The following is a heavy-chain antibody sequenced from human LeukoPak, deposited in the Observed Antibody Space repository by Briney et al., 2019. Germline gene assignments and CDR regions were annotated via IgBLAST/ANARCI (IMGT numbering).Heavy chain of an antibody. Sequence: SETLSLTCTVSGGSISSYYWSWIRQPPGKGLEWIGYIYYSGSTNYNPSFKSRVTISVDTSKNQFSLKLSSVTAADTAVYYCARHGPVYSLNWFDPWGQGTLVTVSS. D-gene: IGHD2-15*01. CDR2: IYYSGST. CDR1: GGSISSYY. J-gene: IGHJ5*02. V-gene: IGHV4-59*01. CDR3: ARHGPVYSLNWFDP.